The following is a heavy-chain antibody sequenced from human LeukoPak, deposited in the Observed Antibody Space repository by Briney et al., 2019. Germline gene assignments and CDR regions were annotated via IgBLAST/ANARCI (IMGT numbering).Heavy chain of an antibody. Sequence: GGSLRLSCAASGFTVSSSYMSWVRQAPGKGLEWVSVIHSGGNTYYADSVKGRFTISRDNSKNTMYLQMNSPRAEDTAVYYCTRDLNSGGSCWGQGTLVIVPS. CDR3: TRDLNSGGSC. CDR2: IHSGGNT. D-gene: IGHD2-15*01. J-gene: IGHJ4*02. V-gene: IGHV3-53*01. CDR1: GFTVSSSY.